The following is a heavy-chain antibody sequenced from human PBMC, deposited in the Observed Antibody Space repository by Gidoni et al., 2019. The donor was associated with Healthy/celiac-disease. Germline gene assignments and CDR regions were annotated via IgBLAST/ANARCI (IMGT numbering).Heavy chain of an antibody. V-gene: IGHV1-18*01. D-gene: IGHD2-2*01. CDR2: LSAYNGNT. J-gene: IGHJ4*02. CDR1: CYTLTSYV. Sequence: HVQLVQSGAESKKPGASVNVSCNASCYTLTSYVISWVRQAPGQGLEWMGWLSAYNGNTSYAQRLQGRVTMTTDTSTSTAYMELRSLRADDTAVYYCARVPGPATGIPLDYWGQGTLVTVSS. CDR3: ARVPGPATGIPLDY.